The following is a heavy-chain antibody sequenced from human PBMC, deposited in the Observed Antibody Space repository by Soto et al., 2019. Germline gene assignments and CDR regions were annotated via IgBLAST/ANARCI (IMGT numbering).Heavy chain of an antibody. CDR3: ARESYYYDAAI. J-gene: IGHJ3*02. D-gene: IGHD3-22*01. CDR1: GGSISSYY. Sequence: PSETLSLTCTVSGGSISSYYWSWIRQLPGKGLEWIGYIYYSGSTNYNPSLKSRVTISVDTSKNQFSLKLSSVTAADTAVYYCARESYYYDAAIWGQGTMVTVSS. V-gene: IGHV4-59*01. CDR2: IYYSGST.